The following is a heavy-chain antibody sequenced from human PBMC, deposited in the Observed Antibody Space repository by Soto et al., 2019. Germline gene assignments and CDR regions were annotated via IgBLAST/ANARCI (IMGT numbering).Heavy chain of an antibody. J-gene: IGHJ3*02. CDR2: IYPGDSDT. Sequence: PGESLKISCKGSGYSFTSYWIGWVRQMPGKGLEWMGIIYPGDSDTRYSPSFQGQVTISADKSISTAYLQWSSLKASDTAMYYCARTLRYCSGGSCYSGGAIDIWGQGTMVTVSS. V-gene: IGHV5-51*01. D-gene: IGHD2-15*01. CDR3: ARTLRYCSGGSCYSGGAIDI. CDR1: GYSFTSYW.